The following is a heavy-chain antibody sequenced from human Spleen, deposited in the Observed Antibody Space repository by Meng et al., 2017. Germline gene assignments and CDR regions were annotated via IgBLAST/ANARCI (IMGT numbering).Heavy chain of an antibody. CDR1: GFTFSTYA. J-gene: IGHJ4*02. D-gene: IGHD3-22*01. V-gene: IGHV3-23*01. CDR2: ISGSSGSR. Sequence: EVQLLESGGGLVQPGGSLRLSCAASGFTFSTYAMSWVRQAPGKGLEWVSTISGSSGSRYYADSVKGRFTISRDNSKNTLYLQMNSLRAEDTAVYYCAKETSNYYDSSGTDYWGQGTLVTVSS. CDR3: AKETSNYYDSSGTDY.